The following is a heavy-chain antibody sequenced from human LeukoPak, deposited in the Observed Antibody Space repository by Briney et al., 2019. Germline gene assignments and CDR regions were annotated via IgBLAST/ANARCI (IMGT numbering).Heavy chain of an antibody. CDR1: GFTFSSYA. V-gene: IGHV3-23*01. Sequence: GGSLRLSCAASGFTFSSYAMSWVRQAPGKGLEWVSAISGSGGSTYYADSVKGRFTISRDNSKNTLYLQTNSLRAEDTAVYYCAKVESSCYNECRYYHGMDVWGQGTTVTVSS. D-gene: IGHD2-15*01. J-gene: IGHJ6*02. CDR2: ISGSGGST. CDR3: AKVESSCYNECRYYHGMDV.